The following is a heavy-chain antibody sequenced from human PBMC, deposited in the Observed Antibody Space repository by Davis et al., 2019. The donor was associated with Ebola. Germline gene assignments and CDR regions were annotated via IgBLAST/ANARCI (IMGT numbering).Heavy chain of an antibody. V-gene: IGHV1-46*01. CDR1: GYTFTSYY. CDR3: AGPSNYDFWSGSRYYYYGMDV. D-gene: IGHD3-3*01. CDR2: INHSGGST. Sequence: ASVKVSCKASGYTFTSYYMHWVRQAPGQGLEWMGIINHSGGSTSHAQKFQGRVTMTRDTSTSTVYMELSSLRSEDTAVYYCAGPSNYDFWSGSRYYYYGMDVWGQGTTVTVSS. J-gene: IGHJ6*02.